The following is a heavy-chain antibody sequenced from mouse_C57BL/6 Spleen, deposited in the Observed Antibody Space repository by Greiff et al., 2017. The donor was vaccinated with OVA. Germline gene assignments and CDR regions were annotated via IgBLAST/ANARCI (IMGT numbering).Heavy chain of an antibody. CDR3: ARLNGSSYFDY. CDR2: IRNKANGYTT. CDR1: GFTFTDYY. J-gene: IGHJ2*01. V-gene: IGHV7-3*01. D-gene: IGHD1-1*01. Sequence: EVHLVESGGGLVQPGGSLSLSCAASGFTFTDYYMSWVRQPPGKALEWLGFIRNKANGYTTEYSASVKGRFTISRDNSQSILYLQMNALRAEDSATYYCARLNGSSYFDYWGQGTTLTVSS.